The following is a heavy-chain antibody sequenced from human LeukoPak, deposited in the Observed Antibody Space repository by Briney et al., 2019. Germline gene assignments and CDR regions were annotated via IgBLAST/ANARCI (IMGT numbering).Heavy chain of an antibody. D-gene: IGHD6-19*01. CDR3: AKVCRPYSSGWPYFDY. V-gene: IGHV3-23*01. CDR2: ISGSGGST. Sequence: PGGSLRLSCAASGFTFSRYAMSWVRQAPGKGLEWVSAISGSGGSTYYADSVKGRFTISRDNSKNTLYLQMNSLRAEDTAVYYCAKVCRPYSSGWPYFDYWGQGTLVTVSS. J-gene: IGHJ4*02. CDR1: GFTFSRYA.